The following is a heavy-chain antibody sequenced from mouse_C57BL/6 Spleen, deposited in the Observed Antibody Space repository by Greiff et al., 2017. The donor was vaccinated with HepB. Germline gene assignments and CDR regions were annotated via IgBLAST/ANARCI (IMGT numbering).Heavy chain of an antibody. CDR1: GYTFTSYW. D-gene: IGHD1-1*01. J-gene: IGHJ3*01. CDR3: AREDYYGSSSFAY. CDR2: IDPSDSYT. Sequence: VQLQQPGAELVMPGASVKLSCKASGYTFTSYWMHWVKQRPGQGLEWIGEIDPSDSYTNYNQKFKGKSTLTVDKSSSTAYMQLSSLTSEDSAVYYCAREDYYGSSSFAYWGQGTLVTVSA. V-gene: IGHV1-69*01.